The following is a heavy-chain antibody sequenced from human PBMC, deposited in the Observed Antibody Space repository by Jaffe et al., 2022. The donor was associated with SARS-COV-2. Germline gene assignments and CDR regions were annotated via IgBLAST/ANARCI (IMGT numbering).Heavy chain of an antibody. CDR3: ARGLEWFGESIPNYYYMDV. CDR1: GGTFSSYA. CDR2: IIPIFGTA. Sequence: QVQLVQSGAEVKKPGSSVKVSCKASGGTFSSYAISWVRQAPGQGLEWMGGIIPIFGTANYAQKFQGRVTITADESTSTAYMELSSLRSEDTAVYYCARGLEWFGESIPNYYYMDVWGKGTTVTVSS. J-gene: IGHJ6*03. V-gene: IGHV1-69*01. D-gene: IGHD3-10*01.